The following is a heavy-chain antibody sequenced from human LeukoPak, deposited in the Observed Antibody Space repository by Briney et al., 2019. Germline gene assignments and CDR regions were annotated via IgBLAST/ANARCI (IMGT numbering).Heavy chain of an antibody. CDR2: ISSNGGST. J-gene: IGHJ4*02. D-gene: IGHD6-19*01. CDR3: ARASSGWYGY. CDR1: GFTFSSYA. V-gene: IGHV3-64*01. Sequence: GSLRLSCVVSGFTFSSYAMHWVRQAPGKGLEYVSAISSNGGSTYYANSVKGRFTISRDNSKNTLYLQMGSLRVEDMAVYYCARASSGWYGYWGQGTLVTVSS.